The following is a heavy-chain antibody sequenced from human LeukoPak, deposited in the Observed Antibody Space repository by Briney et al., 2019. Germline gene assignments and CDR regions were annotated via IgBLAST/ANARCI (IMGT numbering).Heavy chain of an antibody. D-gene: IGHD1-26*01. J-gene: IGHJ5*02. CDR3: VVMRIVGAPHGWFDP. CDR1: GYSFTSYW. V-gene: IGHV5-51*01. Sequence: GESLKISCKGSGYSFTSYWIGWVRQMPGKGLEWMGIIYPGDSDTRYSPSFQGQVTISADKSISTAYLQWSSLAASDTAMYYCVVMRIVGAPHGWFDPWGQGTLVTVSS. CDR2: IYPGDSDT.